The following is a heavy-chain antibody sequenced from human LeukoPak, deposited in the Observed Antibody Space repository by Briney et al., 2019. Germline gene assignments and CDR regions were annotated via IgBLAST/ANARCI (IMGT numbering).Heavy chain of an antibody. Sequence: ASVKVSCKASGYTFTGYYMHWVRQAPGQGLEWMGWINPNSGGTNYAQKFQGRVTMTRDTSISTAYMELSRLRSDDTAVYYCARVQTEMATIFDSVGYFDYWGQGTLVTVSS. J-gene: IGHJ4*02. CDR2: INPNSGGT. CDR3: ARVQTEMATIFDSVGYFDY. CDR1: GYTFTGYY. V-gene: IGHV1-2*02. D-gene: IGHD5-24*01.